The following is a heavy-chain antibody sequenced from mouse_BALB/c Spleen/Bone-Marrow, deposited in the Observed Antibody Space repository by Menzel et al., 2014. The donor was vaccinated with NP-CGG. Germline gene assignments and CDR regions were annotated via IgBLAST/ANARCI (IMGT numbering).Heavy chain of an antibody. CDR1: GFDFSRYW. V-gene: IGHV4-1*02. Sequence: EVKLEESGGGLVQPGGSLKLSCAASGFDFSRYWMSWVRQAPGKGLEWIGEINPGSSTINYTPSLKDKFIISRDNAKNTLYLQMSKVRSEDTALYYCARRGGMFAYWGQGTLVTVS. D-gene: IGHD1-1*02. J-gene: IGHJ3*01. CDR2: INPGSSTI. CDR3: ARRGGMFAY.